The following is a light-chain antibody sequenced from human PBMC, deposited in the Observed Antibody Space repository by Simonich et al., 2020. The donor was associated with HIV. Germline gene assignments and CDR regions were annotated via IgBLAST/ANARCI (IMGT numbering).Light chain of an antibody. CDR3: QQYNNWPLT. V-gene: IGKV3D-15*01. CDR1: QSVSSN. Sequence: IVLTQSPATLSVSPGERATLSCRASQSVSSNLAWYQQTPGQAPRLLIYDASTRATGIPARFSGSGSGTEFTLTISSLQSEDFAVYYCQQYNNWPLTFGGGTKVEIK. J-gene: IGKJ4*01. CDR2: DAS.